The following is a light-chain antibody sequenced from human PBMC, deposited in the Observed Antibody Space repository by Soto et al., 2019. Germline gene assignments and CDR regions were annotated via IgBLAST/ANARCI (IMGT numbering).Light chain of an antibody. Sequence: LTQPPSASGSLGQSVTISCTGTSSDIGGYNYVSWYQQHPGKAPKLMIYEVTKRPSGVPDRFSGSKSGNTASLTVSGLQAEDEADYYCSSHARNNNSGICGTGTKVTVL. CDR1: SSDIGGYNY. J-gene: IGLJ1*01. CDR2: EVT. V-gene: IGLV2-8*01. CDR3: SSHARNNNSGI.